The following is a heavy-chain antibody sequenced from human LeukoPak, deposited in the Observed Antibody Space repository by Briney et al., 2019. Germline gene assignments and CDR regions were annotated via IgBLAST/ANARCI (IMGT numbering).Heavy chain of an antibody. CDR3: ARGPGTVGLSP. V-gene: IGHV4-34*01. CDR1: GTSFAHYY. D-gene: IGHD1/OR15-1a*01. CDR2: INHSGDT. J-gene: IGHJ5*02. Sequence: SETLSLTCNVSGTSFAHYYWSWIRQTPEKGLEWIGQINHSGDTSYDPSLRSRITLSVDRSKNQFSLKVTSMTAAATGVYYCARGPGTVGLSPWGQGTLVTVSS.